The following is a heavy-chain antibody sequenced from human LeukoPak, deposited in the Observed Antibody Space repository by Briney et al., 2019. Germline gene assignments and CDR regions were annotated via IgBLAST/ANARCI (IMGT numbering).Heavy chain of an antibody. CDR3: ARDLPTVDIVVVPAADAFDI. V-gene: IGHV1-2*02. CDR2: INPNSGGT. D-gene: IGHD2-2*01. Sequence: ASVKVSCKASGYTFTGYYMHWVRQAPGQGLEWMGWINPNSGGTNYAQKFQGRVTMTRDTSIGTAYMELSRLRSDDTAVYYCARDLPTVDIVVVPAADAFDIWGQGTMVTVSS. CDR1: GYTFTGYY. J-gene: IGHJ3*02.